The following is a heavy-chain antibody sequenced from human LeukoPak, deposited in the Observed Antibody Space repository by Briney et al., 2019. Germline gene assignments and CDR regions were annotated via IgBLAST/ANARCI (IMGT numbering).Heavy chain of an antibody. CDR1: GFTFGDYA. CDR2: IRKKGFGGTT. D-gene: IGHD2-8*01. V-gene: IGHV3-49*04. J-gene: IGHJ4*02. Sequence: GGSLRLSCTASGFTFGDYAMSWVRQAPGKGLEWVGFIRKKGFGGTTECAASVKGRFTISRDDSKSIAYLQMNSLKTEDTAVYYCTRANCVNGVCYHFDYWGQGTLVTVSS. CDR3: TRANCVNGVCYHFDY.